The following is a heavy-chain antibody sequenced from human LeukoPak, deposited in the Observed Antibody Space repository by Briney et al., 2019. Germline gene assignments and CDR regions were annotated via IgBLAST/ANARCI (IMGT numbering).Heavy chain of an antibody. CDR1: GFTFSSNA. J-gene: IGHJ4*02. Sequence: PGGSLRLSCAASGFTFSSNAMSWVRQAPGKGLEWVAAVSGSGSSTNYADSGKGRFAISRDNSKNTLYLQMNSLRAEDTAVYYCAKTVGYSTGWGDYFDYWGQGTLVTVSS. D-gene: IGHD5-24*01. CDR2: VSGSGSST. V-gene: IGHV3-23*01. CDR3: AKTVGYSTGWGDYFDY.